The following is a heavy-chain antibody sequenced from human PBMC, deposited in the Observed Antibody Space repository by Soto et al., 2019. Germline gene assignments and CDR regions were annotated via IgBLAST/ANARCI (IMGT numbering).Heavy chain of an antibody. CDR3: ARDKKYSSNGQGRGYYYYGMDV. D-gene: IGHD6-13*01. CDR2: ISAYNGNT. J-gene: IGHJ6*02. V-gene: IGHV1-18*04. Sequence: ASVKVSCKASGYTFTSSGISWVRPAPGQGLEWMGWISAYNGNTNYAQKLQGRVTMTTDTSTSTAYMELRSLRSDDTAVYYCARDKKYSSNGQGRGYYYYGMDVWGQGTTVTVSS. CDR1: GYTFTSSG.